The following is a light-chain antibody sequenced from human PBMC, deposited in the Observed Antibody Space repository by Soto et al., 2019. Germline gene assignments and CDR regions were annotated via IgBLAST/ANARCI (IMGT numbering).Light chain of an antibody. CDR3: AAWDDSLSGQGVV. J-gene: IGLJ2*01. V-gene: IGLV1-47*01. Sequence: QSVLTQPPSASGTPGQRVTISCSGSSSNIGSNYVYWYQQLPGTPPKLLIHRNNQRPSGVPDRFSGYKSGTSASLAISGLRSEDEADYYCAAWDDSLSGQGVVFGGGTKLTVL. CDR2: RNN. CDR1: SSNIGSNY.